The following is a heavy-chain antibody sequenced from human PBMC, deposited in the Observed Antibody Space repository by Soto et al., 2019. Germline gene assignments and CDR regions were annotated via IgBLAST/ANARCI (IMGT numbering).Heavy chain of an antibody. J-gene: IGHJ5*02. V-gene: IGHV4-59*08. CDR2: IYCSGST. CDR1: GGSISSYY. D-gene: IGHD2-2*01. Sequence: SETLSLTFTVSGGSISSYYWRWFLQPPGKGLEWIGYIYCSGSTNYNPSLKSRVTISVDTSKNQFSLKLSSVTAADTAVYYCARPRDCSSTSCYGALDPWGQGTLVTVS. CDR3: ARPRDCSSTSCYGALDP.